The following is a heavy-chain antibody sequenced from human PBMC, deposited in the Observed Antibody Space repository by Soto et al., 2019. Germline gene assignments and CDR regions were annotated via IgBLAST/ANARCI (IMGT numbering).Heavy chain of an antibody. CDR3: ARVDIAVVPSTTFDY. J-gene: IGHJ4*02. Sequence: SETLSLTCTVSGGSTSSISYYWGWIRQPPGKGLEWIGSIKYSGHTFYNPSLKSRVTMSVDTSKNQFSLRLSSVTAAETAVYYCARVDIAVVPSTTFDYWGQGTLVTVSS. CDR1: GGSTSSISYY. D-gene: IGHD2-2*01. V-gene: IGHV4-39*01. CDR2: IKYSGHT.